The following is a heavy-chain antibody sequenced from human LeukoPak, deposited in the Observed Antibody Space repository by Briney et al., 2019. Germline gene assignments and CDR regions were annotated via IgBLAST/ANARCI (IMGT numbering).Heavy chain of an antibody. CDR2: ISAYNGNT. CDR3: ARLLISYSSSPVPDDY. V-gene: IGHV1-18*01. J-gene: IGHJ4*02. CDR1: GYTFTSYG. Sequence: ASVKVSCKASGYTFTSYGISWVRQAPGQGLEWMGWISAYNGNTNYAQKLQGRVTMTTDTSTSTAYMELRSLRSDDTAVYYCARLLISYSSSPVPDDYWGQGTLVTVSS. D-gene: IGHD6-13*01.